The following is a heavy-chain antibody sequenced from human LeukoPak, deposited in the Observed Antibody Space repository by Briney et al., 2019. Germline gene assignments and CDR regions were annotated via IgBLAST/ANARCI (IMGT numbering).Heavy chain of an antibody. V-gene: IGHV3-9*01. CDR2: ISWNSGNM. CDR3: AKGRGTSDWYNSLDY. Sequence: PGGSLRLSCAASGFTFDDYAMHWVRQAPGKGLEWVSSISWNSGNMDYADSVKGRFTISRDNAKNFLYLQMNSLRPEDTALYYCAKGRGTSDWYNSLDYWGQGTLVTVSS. CDR1: GFTFDDYA. D-gene: IGHD6-19*01. J-gene: IGHJ4*02.